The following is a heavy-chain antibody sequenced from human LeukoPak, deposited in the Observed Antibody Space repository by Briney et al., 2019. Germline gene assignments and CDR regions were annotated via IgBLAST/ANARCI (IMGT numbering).Heavy chain of an antibody. D-gene: IGHD3-10*01. CDR2: ITGSGPYM. CDR3: VRDVGAVRGEVYFDY. V-gene: IGHV3-21*06. Sequence: GRSLRLSCAASGFTFSTFAMHWVRLSPGKGLEWVSSITGSGPYMLYADSVKHRFTISRDNTKNLLYLEMNSLRAEDTAMYFCVRDVGAVRGEVYFDYWGQGTLVTVSS. J-gene: IGHJ4*02. CDR1: GFTFSTFA.